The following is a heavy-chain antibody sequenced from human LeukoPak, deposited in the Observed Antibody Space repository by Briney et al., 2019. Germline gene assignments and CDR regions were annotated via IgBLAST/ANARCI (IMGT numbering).Heavy chain of an antibody. CDR2: ISGSGGST. J-gene: IGHJ3*02. D-gene: IGHD5-18*01. Sequence: PGGSLRLSCAASGFTFSSYAMSWVRQAPGKGLEWVSAISGSGGSTYYADSVKGRFTISRDSSKNTLYLQMNSLRAEDTAVYYCAKDPARGYSYGWNPGAFDIWGQGTMVTVSS. CDR3: AKDPARGYSYGWNPGAFDI. V-gene: IGHV3-23*01. CDR1: GFTFSSYA.